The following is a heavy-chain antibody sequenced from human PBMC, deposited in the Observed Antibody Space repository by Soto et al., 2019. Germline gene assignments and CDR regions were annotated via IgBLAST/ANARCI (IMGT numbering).Heavy chain of an antibody. CDR3: ARLSRFLEFWDVFDY. V-gene: IGHV4-4*02. Sequence: SETLSLTCAVPSGSISSSNWWSWVRQPPGKGLEWIGEIYHSGSTNYNPSLKSRVTISVDKSKNQFSLKLSSVTAADTAVYYCARLSRFLEFWDVFDYWGQGTLVTVSS. J-gene: IGHJ4*02. D-gene: IGHD3-3*01. CDR1: SGSISSSNW. CDR2: IYHSGST.